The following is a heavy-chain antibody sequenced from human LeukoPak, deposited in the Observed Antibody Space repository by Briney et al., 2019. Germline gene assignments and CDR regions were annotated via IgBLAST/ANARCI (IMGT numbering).Heavy chain of an antibody. D-gene: IGHD4-23*01. V-gene: IGHV3-74*01. CDR3: VPGGGFAV. Sequence: PGGSLRLSCAPSGLTISRDSMHWVRQAPGEGLVWVSRIYSDGITTHYADSVKGRFTISRDDAKNTVHLLMNSLRADDTAVYYCVPGGGFAVWGQGSLVTVSS. J-gene: IGHJ4*02. CDR1: GLTISRDS. CDR2: IYSDGITT.